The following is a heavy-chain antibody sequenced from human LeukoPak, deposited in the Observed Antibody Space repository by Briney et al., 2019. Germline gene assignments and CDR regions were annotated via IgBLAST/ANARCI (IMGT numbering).Heavy chain of an antibody. CDR3: AKSRSGIAVAGRWSEDCDAFDI. J-gene: IGHJ3*02. Sequence: SETLSLTCTVSGGSISSSSYYWGWIRQPPGKGLEWNGSIYYSGSTYYNPSLKSRVTISVDTSKNQFSLKLSSVTAADTAVYYCAKSRSGIAVAGRWSEDCDAFDIWGQGTMVTVSS. CDR2: IYYSGST. V-gene: IGHV4-39*07. D-gene: IGHD6-19*01. CDR1: GGSISSSSYY.